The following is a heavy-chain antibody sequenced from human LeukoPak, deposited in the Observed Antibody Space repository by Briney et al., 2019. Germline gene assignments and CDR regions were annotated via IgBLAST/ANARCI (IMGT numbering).Heavy chain of an antibody. CDR3: ARPVYSSSSGDY. CDR2: ISGSGGST. D-gene: IGHD6-6*01. CDR1: GFTFSSYG. Sequence: PGGSLRLSCAASGFTFSSYGMSWVRQAPGKGLEWVSGISGSGGSTYYADSVKGRFTISRDNSKNTLYLQMNSLRAEDTAVYYCARPVYSSSSGDYWGQGTLVTVSS. V-gene: IGHV3-23*01. J-gene: IGHJ4*02.